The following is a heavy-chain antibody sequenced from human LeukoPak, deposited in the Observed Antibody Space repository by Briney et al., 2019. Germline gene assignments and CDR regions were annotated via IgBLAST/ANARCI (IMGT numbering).Heavy chain of an antibody. CDR3: ARDAVAGAAFDI. D-gene: IGHD6-19*01. CDR2: IYYSGST. CDR1: GGSISSYY. Sequence: PSETLSLTCTVSGGSISSYYWSCIRQPPGKGLDWIGYIYYSGSTSYNPSLKSRVTISLDTSKNQFSLKLSSVTAADTAVYYCARDAVAGAAFDIWGQGTMVTVSS. V-gene: IGHV4-59*01. J-gene: IGHJ3*02.